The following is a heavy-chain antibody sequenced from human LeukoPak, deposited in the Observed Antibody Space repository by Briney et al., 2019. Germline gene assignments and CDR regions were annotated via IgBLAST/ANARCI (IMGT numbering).Heavy chain of an antibody. J-gene: IGHJ3*02. CDR1: VFTDRSKY. V-gene: IGHV3-66*02. CDR2: IYSASST. Sequence: LRLSCAASVFTDRSKYMRWVRQARGKGREGRQIIYSASSTYYADSVKGRFTISRDNSKNTLYLQMNSLRAEDTAVYYCARVYGSYYAFDIWGQGTLVTVSS. CDR3: ARVYGSYYAFDI. D-gene: IGHD4-17*01.